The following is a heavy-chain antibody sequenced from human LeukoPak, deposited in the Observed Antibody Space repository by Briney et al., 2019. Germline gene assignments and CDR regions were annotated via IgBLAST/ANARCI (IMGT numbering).Heavy chain of an antibody. V-gene: IGHV4-30-4*01. CDR1: GGSISSGDYY. CDR2: IYYSGST. Sequence: ASETLSLTCTVSGGSISSGDYYWNWIRQPPGKGLEWIGYIYYSGSTYYNPSLKSRVTISVDTSKNQFSLMLNSVTAADTAVYYCARVPDYYYYGMDVWGQGTTVTVSS. J-gene: IGHJ6*02. CDR3: ARVPDYYYYGMDV.